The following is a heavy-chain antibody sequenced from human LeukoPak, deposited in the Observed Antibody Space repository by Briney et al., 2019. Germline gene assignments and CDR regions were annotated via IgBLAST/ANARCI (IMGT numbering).Heavy chain of an antibody. CDR2: ISATGGNT. CDR3: AKSRASSGVAPAGYDF. D-gene: IGHD6-13*01. CDR1: GFTFSSYP. V-gene: IGHV3-23*01. J-gene: IGHJ4*02. Sequence: GGSLRLSCAASGFTFSSYPMTWVRQAPGKGLEWVSSISATGGNTYHADSVKGRFTISRDISKNTLYLQMNSLRAEDTATYYCAKSRASSGVAPAGYDFWGQGTLVTVSS.